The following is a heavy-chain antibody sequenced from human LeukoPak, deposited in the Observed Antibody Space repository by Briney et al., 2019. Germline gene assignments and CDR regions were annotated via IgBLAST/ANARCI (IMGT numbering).Heavy chain of an antibody. CDR3: ARDAYGDYVPDYFDY. CDR2: ISAYNGNT. Sequence: GTSVKVSCKASGYTFTSYGISWVRQAPGQRLEWMGWISAYNGNTNYAQKLQGRVTMTTDTSTSTAYMELRSLRSDDTAVYYCARDAYGDYVPDYFDYWGQGTLVTVSS. CDR1: GYTFTSYG. V-gene: IGHV1-18*01. J-gene: IGHJ4*02. D-gene: IGHD4-17*01.